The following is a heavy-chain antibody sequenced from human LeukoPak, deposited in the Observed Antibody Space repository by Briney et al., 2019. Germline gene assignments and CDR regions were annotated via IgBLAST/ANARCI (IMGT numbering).Heavy chain of an antibody. CDR2: ISSSSSYI. D-gene: IGHD6-19*01. CDR1: GFTFSSYS. J-gene: IGHJ4*02. Sequence: GGSLRLSCAASGFTFSSYSMNWVRQAPGKGLEGVSSISSSSSYIYYADSVKGRFTISRDNAKNSLYLQMNSLRAEDTAVYYCARDLIAVAGTWGQGTLVTVSS. V-gene: IGHV3-21*01. CDR3: ARDLIAVAGT.